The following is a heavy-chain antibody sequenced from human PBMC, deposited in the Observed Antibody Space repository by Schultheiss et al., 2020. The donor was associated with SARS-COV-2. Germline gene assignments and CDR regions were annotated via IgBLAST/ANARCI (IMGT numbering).Heavy chain of an antibody. J-gene: IGHJ4*02. D-gene: IGHD3-22*01. V-gene: IGHV4-30-2*01. CDR3: ARAIYDSGGDYYYFDY. CDR1: GGSISSYY. CDR2: IYHTGST. Sequence: SETLSLTCAVSGGSISSYYWSWIRQPPGKGLEWIGYIYHTGSTYYNPSLKSRVTISVDRSKNQFSLRLSSVTAADTAAYYCARAIYDSGGDYYYFDYWGQGNLVTVSS.